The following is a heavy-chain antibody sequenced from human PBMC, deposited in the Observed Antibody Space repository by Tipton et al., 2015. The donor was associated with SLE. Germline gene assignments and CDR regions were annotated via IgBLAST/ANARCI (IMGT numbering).Heavy chain of an antibody. CDR3: ASAQVDCSTPTCYTLAYYYFDY. CDR2: IYVAGNT. Sequence: TLSLTCNVSGGSISSSSWPWIRQSPGVGLEWIASIYVAGNTNYNPSPKSRITISVDTSKNHFSMKLTSVTAADTAVYYCASAQVDCSTPTCYTLAYYYFDYWGQGRLVTVSS. J-gene: IGHJ4*02. V-gene: IGHV4-4*08. D-gene: IGHD2-2*02. CDR1: GGSISSSS.